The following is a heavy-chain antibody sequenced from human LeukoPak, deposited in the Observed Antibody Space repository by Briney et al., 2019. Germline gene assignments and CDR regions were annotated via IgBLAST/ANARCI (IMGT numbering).Heavy chain of an antibody. CDR3: ARAGAYHFDN. CDR2: IKQDGSEK. V-gene: IGHV3-7*02. CDR1: GFTFSNCW. D-gene: IGHD3-16*01. J-gene: IGHJ4*02. Sequence: GGSLRLSCAVSGFTFSNCWMSWVRQAPGKGLEWVANIKQDGSEKYYVDSVKGRFTISRDNARDSLYLQMNSLRAEDTAVYYCARAGAYHFDNWGQGTLVTVSS.